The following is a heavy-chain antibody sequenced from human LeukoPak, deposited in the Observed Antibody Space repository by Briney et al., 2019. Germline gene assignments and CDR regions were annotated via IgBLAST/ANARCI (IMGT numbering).Heavy chain of an antibody. V-gene: IGHV5-51*01. CDR1: GYSFTSYW. CDR2: IYPGDSDT. CDR3: ARRGAGYSGYDDAFDI. J-gene: IGHJ3*02. D-gene: IGHD5-12*01. Sequence: PGESLKISCKGSGYSFTSYWIGWVRQMPGKGLEWMGIIYPGDSDTRYSPSFQGQVTISADKSISTAYLQWGSLKASDTAMYYCARRGAGYSGYDDAFDIWGQGTMVTVSS.